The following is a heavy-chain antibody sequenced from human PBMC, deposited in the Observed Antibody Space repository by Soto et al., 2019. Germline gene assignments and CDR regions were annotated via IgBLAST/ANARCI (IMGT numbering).Heavy chain of an antibody. V-gene: IGHV4-39*01. CDR2: IYYSGST. D-gene: IGHD6-13*01. J-gene: IGHJ4*02. CDR1: GGSISSSSYY. CDR3: ARQRARGSSWYFDY. Sequence: QLQLQESGPGLVKPSETLSLTCTVSGGSISSSSYYWGWIRQPPGKGLEWIGSIYYSGSTYYNPSLKSRVTIFVDTSKNQFSLKLSSVTAADTAVYYCARQRARGSSWYFDYWGQGTLVTVSS.